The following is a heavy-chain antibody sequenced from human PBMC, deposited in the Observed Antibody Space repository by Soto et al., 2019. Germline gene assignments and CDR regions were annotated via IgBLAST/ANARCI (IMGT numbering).Heavy chain of an antibody. Sequence: PGGSLRLSCAASGFTFSSYWMHWVRQAPGKGLVWASRIKGDGISTNYADSVKGRFTISRDNAKDTVFLQMNGLSADDTAVYYCARGAMGNYYNDYWGQGTLVTSPQ. J-gene: IGHJ4*02. CDR2: IKGDGIST. D-gene: IGHD3-10*01. CDR3: ARGAMGNYYNDY. V-gene: IGHV3-74*01. CDR1: GFTFSSYW.